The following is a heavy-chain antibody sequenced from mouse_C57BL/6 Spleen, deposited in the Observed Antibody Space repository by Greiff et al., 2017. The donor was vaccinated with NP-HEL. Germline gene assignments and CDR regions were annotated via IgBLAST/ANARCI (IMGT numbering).Heavy chain of an antibody. V-gene: IGHV5-9-1*02. CDR1: GFTFSSYA. J-gene: IGHJ4*01. Sequence: EVMLVESGEGLVKPGGSLKLSCAASGFTFSSYAMSWVRQTPEKRLEWVAYISSGGDYIYYVDTVKGRFTISRDNARNTLYLQMSSLKSEDTAMYYCTREKGYYDYDEGYAMDYWGQGTSVTVSS. D-gene: IGHD2-4*01. CDR2: ISSGGDYI. CDR3: TREKGYYDYDEGYAMDY.